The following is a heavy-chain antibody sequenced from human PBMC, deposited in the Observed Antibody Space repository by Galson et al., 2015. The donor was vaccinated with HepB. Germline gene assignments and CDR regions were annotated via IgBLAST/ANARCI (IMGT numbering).Heavy chain of an antibody. V-gene: IGHV4-30-4*07. Sequence: TLSLTCAVSGGSISSGGYSWSWVRRPPGKGLEWIGYIYYSGSASYNPSLKSRVTISVDTSRDQFSLKLNSVTAADTAVYYCARVKYYYDYSDNYVGGYYFESWGQGTLVTVSS. D-gene: IGHD3-22*01. CDR3: ARVKYYYDYSDNYVGGYYFES. CDR2: IYYSGSA. J-gene: IGHJ4*02. CDR1: GGSISSGGYS.